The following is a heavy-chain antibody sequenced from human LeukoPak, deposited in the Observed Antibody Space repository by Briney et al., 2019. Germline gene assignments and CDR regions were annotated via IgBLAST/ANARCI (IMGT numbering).Heavy chain of an antibody. D-gene: IGHD3/OR15-3a*01. Sequence: SETLSLTCSVSGDXITGFYWSWIRQPPGEGLEWIGYIYYSGSTYYNPSLKSRVTISVDTSKNQFSLKLSSVTAADTAFYYCTRRRWTFDYWGQGTLVTVSS. V-gene: IGHV4-59*08. CDR3: TRRRWTFDY. J-gene: IGHJ4*02. CDR2: IYYSGST. CDR1: GDXITGFY.